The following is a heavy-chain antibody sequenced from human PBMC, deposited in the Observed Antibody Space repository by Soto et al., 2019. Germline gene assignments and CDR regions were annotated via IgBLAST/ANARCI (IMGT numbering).Heavy chain of an antibody. Sequence: SETLSLTCTVSGGSISSGGYYWSWIRQHPGKGLEWIGYIYYSGSTYYNPSLKSRVTRSVDTSKNQFSLKLSSVTAADTAVYYCARDLWFGESNWFDPWGQGTLVTVSS. V-gene: IGHV4-31*03. CDR2: IYYSGST. J-gene: IGHJ5*02. CDR1: GGSISSGGYY. CDR3: ARDLWFGESNWFDP. D-gene: IGHD3-10*01.